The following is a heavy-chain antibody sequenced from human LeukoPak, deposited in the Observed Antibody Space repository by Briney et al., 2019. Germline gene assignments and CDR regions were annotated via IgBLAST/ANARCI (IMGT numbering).Heavy chain of an antibody. J-gene: IGHJ4*02. D-gene: IGHD4-23*01. CDR3: ARQVGTGRWSFDY. Sequence: SETLSLTCSVSGGSTSSSDYWWGCTRQPPGKGLEWIGSVYYSGTTHYNPSLKSRVTISIDTSKNQFSLKLTSLTAADTALYYCARQVGTGRWSFDYWGQGSLVTVPS. CDR1: GGSTSSSDYW. V-gene: IGHV4-39*01. CDR2: VYYSGTT.